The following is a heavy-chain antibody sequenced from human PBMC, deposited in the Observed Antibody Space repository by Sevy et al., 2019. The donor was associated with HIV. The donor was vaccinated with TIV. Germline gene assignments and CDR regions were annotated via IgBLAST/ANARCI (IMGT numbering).Heavy chain of an antibody. V-gene: IGHV3-53*01. J-gene: IGHJ5*02. CDR1: GFDVSNNY. CDR2: IYSSGTT. D-gene: IGHD6-13*01. CDR3: ARVYSRRPGWFDP. Sequence: GGSLRLSCAGSGFDVSNNYMSWVRQAPGEGLEWGSIIYSSGTTYYADSVKGRFTISRDKSKNTVYLQMTSLRADDTAFYHCARVYSRRPGWFDPRGQGTLVTVFS.